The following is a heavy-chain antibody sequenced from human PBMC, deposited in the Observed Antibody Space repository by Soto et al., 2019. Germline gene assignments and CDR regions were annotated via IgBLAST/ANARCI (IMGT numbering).Heavy chain of an antibody. V-gene: IGHV5-51*01. D-gene: IGHD6-19*01. CDR2: IYPGDSDT. Sequence: GESLKISCKGSGYSFTSYWIGWVRQMPGKGLEWMGIIYPGDSDTRYSPSFQGQVTISADKSISTAYLQWSSLKASDTAMYYCARPGPFNRAGGNYYGMDVWGQGTTVTVSS. CDR1: GYSFTSYW. J-gene: IGHJ6*02. CDR3: ARPGPFNRAGGNYYGMDV.